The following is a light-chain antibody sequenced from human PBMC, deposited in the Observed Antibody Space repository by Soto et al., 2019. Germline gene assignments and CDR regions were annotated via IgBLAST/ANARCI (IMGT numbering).Light chain of an antibody. CDR2: GAS. J-gene: IGKJ2*03. CDR1: QSVSSD. Sequence: EIVMTQSPATLYVSPGERATLSCRASQSVSSDLAWYQQKPGKAPRVLVYGASTTATGVPARFSGSGSGTEFTLTISGLQSEDSAVYYCKQYNNWYSFGQGTKLEIK. CDR3: KQYNNWYS. V-gene: IGKV3-15*01.